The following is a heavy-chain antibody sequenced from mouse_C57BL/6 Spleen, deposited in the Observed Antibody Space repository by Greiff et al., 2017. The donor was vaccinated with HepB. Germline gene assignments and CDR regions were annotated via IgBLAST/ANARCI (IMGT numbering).Heavy chain of an antibody. D-gene: IGHD2-4*01. CDR2: INPYNGGT. J-gene: IGHJ4*01. Sequence: VQLQQSGPVLVKPGASVKMSCKASGYTFTDYYMNWVKQSHGKSLEWIGVINPYNGGTSYNQKFKGKATLTVDKSSSTAYMELNSLTSEDSAVYYCTDDYSYAMDYWGQGTSVTVSS. V-gene: IGHV1-19*01. CDR1: GYTFTDYY. CDR3: TDDYSYAMDY.